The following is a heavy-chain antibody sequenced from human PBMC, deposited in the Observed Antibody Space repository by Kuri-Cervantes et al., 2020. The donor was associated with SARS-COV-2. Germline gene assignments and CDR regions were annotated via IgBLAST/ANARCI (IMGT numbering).Heavy chain of an antibody. J-gene: IGHJ4*02. V-gene: IGHV3-7*03. CDR3: ARGSIYYDSSGYYWLDY. CDR2: IKQVGSEK. CDR1: GFTFSSYW. Sequence: LSLTCAASGFTFSSYWMSWVRQAPGKGLEWVANIKQVGSEKYYVDSVKGRFTISRDNAKNSLYLQMNSLKTEDTAVYYCARGSIYYDSSGYYWLDYWGQGTLVTVSS. D-gene: IGHD3-22*01.